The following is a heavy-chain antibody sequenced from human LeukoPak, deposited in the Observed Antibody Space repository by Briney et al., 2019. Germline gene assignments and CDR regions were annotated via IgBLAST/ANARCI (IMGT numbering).Heavy chain of an antibody. CDR3: ARDLDSSGFYPRGYFDY. CDR1: GFTLSSYS. J-gene: IGHJ4*02. Sequence: GGSLRLSCAASGFTLSSYSMNWVRQAPGKGLEWVSSISSSSSYIYYADSVKGRFTISRDDAKNSLYLQMNSLRAEDTAVYYCARDLDSSGFYPRGYFDYWGQGTLVTVSS. V-gene: IGHV3-21*01. D-gene: IGHD3-22*01. CDR2: ISSSSSYI.